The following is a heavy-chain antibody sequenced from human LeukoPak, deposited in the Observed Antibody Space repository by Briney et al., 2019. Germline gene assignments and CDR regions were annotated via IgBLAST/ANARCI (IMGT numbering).Heavy chain of an antibody. J-gene: IGHJ5*02. D-gene: IGHD2-2*01. Sequence: SETLSLTCTVSGGSISSYYWSWIRQPPGKGLEWMGYIYYSGSINYNPSLKSRVTISVDTTKNQFSLKLTSVTAADTAVYYCARFSSNWFDPWGQGTLVTVSS. CDR3: ARFSSNWFDP. CDR2: IYYSGSI. CDR1: GGSISSYY. V-gene: IGHV4-59*01.